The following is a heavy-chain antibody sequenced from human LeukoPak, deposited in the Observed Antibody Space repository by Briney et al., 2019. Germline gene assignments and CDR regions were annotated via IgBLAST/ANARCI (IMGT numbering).Heavy chain of an antibody. V-gene: IGHV3-48*03. CDR3: ARSRYSSSWYPLYYYFDY. D-gene: IGHD6-13*01. CDR1: GFTFSSYE. J-gene: IGHJ4*02. Sequence: GGSLRLSCAASGFTFSSYEMNWVRQAPGKGLEWVSYISSSGSTIYYADSVKGRFTISRDNAKNSLYLQMNSLRAEDTALYYCARSRYSSSWYPLYYYFDYWGQGTLVIVSS. CDR2: ISSSGSTI.